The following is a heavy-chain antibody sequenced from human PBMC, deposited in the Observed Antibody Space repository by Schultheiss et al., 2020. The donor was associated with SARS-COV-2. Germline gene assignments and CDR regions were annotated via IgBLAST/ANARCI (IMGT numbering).Heavy chain of an antibody. Sequence: GGSLRLSCAASGFTFSSYAMSWVRQAPGKGLEWVSAISGSGGSTYYADSVKGRFTISRDNSKNTLYLQMNSLRAEDTAVYYCARIGGYSYGYVDYYYYYMDVWGKGTTVTVSS. CDR2: ISGSGGST. V-gene: IGHV3-23*01. J-gene: IGHJ6*03. CDR1: GFTFSSYA. D-gene: IGHD5-18*01. CDR3: ARIGGYSYGYVDYYYYYMDV.